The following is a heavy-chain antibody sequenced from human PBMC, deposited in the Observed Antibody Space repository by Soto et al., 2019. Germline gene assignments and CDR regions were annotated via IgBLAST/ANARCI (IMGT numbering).Heavy chain of an antibody. CDR2: IYHSGTT. Sequence: QVQLQESGPGLVKPSETLSLTCTVSGGSLSPYYWIWIRQPPGKGLEWIGYIYHSGTTNYNPSLKSRVSISVDTSKTQFSLKLSSGTAADTAVYDCARGGRYRYAMDVWGQGTTVSVSS. J-gene: IGHJ6*02. V-gene: IGHV4-59*01. CDR3: ARGGRYRYAMDV. CDR1: GGSLSPYY. D-gene: IGHD1-1*01.